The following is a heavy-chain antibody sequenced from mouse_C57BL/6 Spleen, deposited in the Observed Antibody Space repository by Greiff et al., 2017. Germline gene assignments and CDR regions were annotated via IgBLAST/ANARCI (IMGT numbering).Heavy chain of an antibody. Sequence: VMLVESGGDLVKPGGSLKLSCAASGFTFSSYGMSWVRQTPDKRLEWVATISSGGSYTYYPDSVKGRFTISRDNAKNTLYLEMSSLKSEDTAMYYGARRITTVVGGYYFDYWGQGTTLTVSS. V-gene: IGHV5-6*02. D-gene: IGHD1-1*01. CDR1: GFTFSSYG. CDR2: ISSGGSYT. J-gene: IGHJ2*01. CDR3: ARRITTVVGGYYFDY.